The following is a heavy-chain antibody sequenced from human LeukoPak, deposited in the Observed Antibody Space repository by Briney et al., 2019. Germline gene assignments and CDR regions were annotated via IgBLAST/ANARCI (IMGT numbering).Heavy chain of an antibody. CDR3: GMSGDRVPLQDDVFDV. V-gene: IGHV5-51*01. D-gene: IGHD1-26*01. CDR2: IYPGDSGP. Sequence: GESLKISCKVSGYSFTSYCIGWVRQMPGKGLEWMGIIYPGDSGPTYSPSFQGQVTISVDKSISTAYLQWSSLQASDTAMYYCGMSGDRVPLQDDVFDVWGQGTTVTVST. J-gene: IGHJ3*01. CDR1: GYSFTSYC.